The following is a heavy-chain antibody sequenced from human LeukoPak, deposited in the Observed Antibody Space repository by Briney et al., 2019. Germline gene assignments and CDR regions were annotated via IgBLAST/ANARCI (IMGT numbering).Heavy chain of an antibody. J-gene: IGHJ5*01. CDR2: ISSSGSAI. V-gene: IGHV3-48*03. CDR3: ARDLLTIKYNSPDS. CDR1: GFTFSSYE. Sequence: PGGSLRLSCAASGFTFSSYEMNWVRQAPGKGLEWVSYISSSGSAIYYADSVKGRFTISGDNAKNSLYLQMNSLRVEDTAVYYCARDLLTIKYNSPDSWGQGTLVTVSS. D-gene: IGHD6-6*01.